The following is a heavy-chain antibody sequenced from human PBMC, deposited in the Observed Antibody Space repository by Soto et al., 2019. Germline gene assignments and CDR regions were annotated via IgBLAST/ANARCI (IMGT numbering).Heavy chain of an antibody. CDR1: GYTFTGYY. Sequence: GASVKVSCKASGYTFTGYYMHWVRQAPGQGLEWMGWINPNSGGTNYAQKFQGWVTMTRDTSISTAYMELSRLRSDDTAVYYCARGLASYYDILTGYPVFDTFDYWGQGTPVTVSS. CDR3: ARGLASYYDILTGYPVFDTFDY. V-gene: IGHV1-2*04. D-gene: IGHD3-9*01. J-gene: IGHJ4*02. CDR2: INPNSGGT.